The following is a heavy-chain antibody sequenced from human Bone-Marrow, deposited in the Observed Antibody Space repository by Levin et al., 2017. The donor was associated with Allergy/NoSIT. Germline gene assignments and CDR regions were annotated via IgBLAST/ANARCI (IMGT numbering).Heavy chain of an antibody. CDR3: ARAPYSGSYPSQYYFDY. Sequence: GASVKVSCKASGGTFSSYAISWVRQAPGQGLEWMGGIIPIFGTANYAQKFQGRVTITADESTSTAYMELSSLRSEDTAVYYCARAPYSGSYPSQYYFDYWGQGTLVTVSS. CDR2: IIPIFGTA. D-gene: IGHD1-26*01. V-gene: IGHV1-69*13. J-gene: IGHJ4*02. CDR1: GGTFSSYA.